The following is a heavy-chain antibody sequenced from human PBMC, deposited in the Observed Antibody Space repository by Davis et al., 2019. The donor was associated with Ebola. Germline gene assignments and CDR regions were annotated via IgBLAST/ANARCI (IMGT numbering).Heavy chain of an antibody. J-gene: IGHJ4*02. Sequence: ASVKVSCKASGGTFSSYTISWVRQATGQGLEWMGWMNPNSGNTGYAQKFQGRVTMTRNTSISTAYMELSSLRSEDTAVYYCARGSGYSYGVDYWGQGTLVTVSS. D-gene: IGHD5-18*01. V-gene: IGHV1-8*02. CDR1: GGTFSSYT. CDR3: ARGSGYSYGVDY. CDR2: MNPNSGNT.